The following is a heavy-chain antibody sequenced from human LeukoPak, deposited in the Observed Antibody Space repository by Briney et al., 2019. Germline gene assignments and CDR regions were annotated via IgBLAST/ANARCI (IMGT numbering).Heavy chain of an antibody. CDR1: GGSISSSNW. V-gene: IGHV4-4*02. Sequence: PSETLSLTCAVSGGSISSSNWWSWVRPPPGKGLEWIGEIYHSGSTNYNPSLKSRVTISVDKSKNQFSLKLSSVTAADTAVYYCASWIAVAGHDWFDPWGQGTLVTVSS. D-gene: IGHD6-19*01. CDR3: ASWIAVAGHDWFDP. CDR2: IYHSGST. J-gene: IGHJ5*02.